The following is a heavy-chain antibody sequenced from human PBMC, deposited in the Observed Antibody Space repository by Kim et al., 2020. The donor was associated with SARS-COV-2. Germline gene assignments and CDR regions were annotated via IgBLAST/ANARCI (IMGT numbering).Heavy chain of an antibody. CDR3: ARAEFGKDAFDI. CDR2: IYYSGST. CDR1: GGSVSSGSYY. D-gene: IGHD3-10*01. J-gene: IGHJ3*02. Sequence: SETLSLTCTVSGGSVSSGSYYWSWIRQPPGKGLEWIGYIYYSGSTNYNPSLKSRVTMSVDTSKIQFSLKLSSVTAADTAVYYCARAEFGKDAFDIWGQGTMVTVSS. V-gene: IGHV4-61*01.